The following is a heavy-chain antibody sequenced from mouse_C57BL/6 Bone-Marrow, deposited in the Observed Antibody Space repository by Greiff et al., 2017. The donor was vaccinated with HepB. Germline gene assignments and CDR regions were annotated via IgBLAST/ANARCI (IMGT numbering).Heavy chain of an antibody. CDR1: GYTFTDHI. D-gene: IGHD1-1*01. CDR2: IYPVSGET. CDR3: GTLITTVVASYYYAMDY. V-gene: IGHV1-11*01. Sequence: QVHVKQSGAELASPGASVTLSCKASGYTFTDHIMNWVKKRPGQGLEWIGRIYPVSGETNYNQKFMGKATFSVDRSSSTVYMVLNSLTSEDPAVYYCGTLITTVVASYYYAMDYWGQGTSVTVSS. J-gene: IGHJ4*01.